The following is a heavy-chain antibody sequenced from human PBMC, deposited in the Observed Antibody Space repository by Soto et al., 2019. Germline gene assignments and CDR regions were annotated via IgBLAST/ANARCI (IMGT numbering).Heavy chain of an antibody. V-gene: IGHV4-38-2*02. CDR1: GYSISTSYY. J-gene: IGHJ6*02. D-gene: IGHD3-22*01. Sequence: SETLSLTCGVSGYSISTSYYWAWIRQSPGQVLEWIGTTHHSGRTYYSPSVNGRVTISVDTPKNQFSLKLTSVTAADTAVYYCVRDLGYSSSMDVWGQGITVTVSS. CDR3: VRDLGYSSSMDV. CDR2: THHSGRT.